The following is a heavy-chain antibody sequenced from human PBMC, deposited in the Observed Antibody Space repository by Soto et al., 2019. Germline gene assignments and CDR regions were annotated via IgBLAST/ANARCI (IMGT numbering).Heavy chain of an antibody. CDR1: GFTFSTYG. D-gene: IGHD2-2*01. V-gene: IGHV3-30*18. CDR2: ISDDGSKK. J-gene: IGHJ6*02. Sequence: QVQLVESGGGVVQPGGSLRLSCAASGFTFSTYGMHWVRQAPGKGLEWVALISDDGSKKYYIDSVKGRFIISRNTSKNTMYLQMNRLRSEDTAVYYWAKDNMVVGAADQYNNMDVWGHGTTVSASS. CDR3: AKDNMVVGAADQYNNMDV.